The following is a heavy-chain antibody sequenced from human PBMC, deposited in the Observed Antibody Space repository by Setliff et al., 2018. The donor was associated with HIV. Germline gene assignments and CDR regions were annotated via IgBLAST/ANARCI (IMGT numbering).Heavy chain of an antibody. CDR1: GFSFDNYA. CDR2: ISGRSGTA. Sequence: LRLSCIGSGFSFDNYALSWVRQAPGKGLEWVATISGRSGTANYADSVKGRFSISRDNSKSTIYLQMNSLRANDTAVYYCAKLPAIIWASYNWFDPWGQGILVTVSS. D-gene: IGHD5-18*01. J-gene: IGHJ5*02. V-gene: IGHV3-23*01. CDR3: AKLPAIIWASYNWFDP.